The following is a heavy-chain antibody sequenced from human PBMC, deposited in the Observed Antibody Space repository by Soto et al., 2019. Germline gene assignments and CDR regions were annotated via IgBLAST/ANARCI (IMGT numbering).Heavy chain of an antibody. CDR2: IYTSGST. D-gene: IGHD2-21*02. Sequence: PSETLSLTCTVSGDSLGNYYWSWIRQPAGKGLEWIGRIYTSGSTNYNPSLKSRVTMSVDTSKNQFSLKLSSVTAADTAVYYCASFGDYDAFDIWGQGTMVTVSS. CDR1: GDSLGNYY. CDR3: ASFGDYDAFDI. V-gene: IGHV4-4*07. J-gene: IGHJ3*02.